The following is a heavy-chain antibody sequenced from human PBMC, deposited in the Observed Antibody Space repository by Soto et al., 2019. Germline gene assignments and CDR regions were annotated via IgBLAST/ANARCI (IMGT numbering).Heavy chain of an antibody. CDR3: AKGLLWFGELFAPQPSFDY. D-gene: IGHD3-10*01. J-gene: IGHJ4*02. CDR1: GFTFSSYG. CDR2: ISYDGSNK. V-gene: IGHV3-30*18. Sequence: GGSLRLSCAASGFTFSSYGMHWVRQAPGKGLEWVAVISYDGSNKYYADSVKGRFTISRDNSKNTLYLQMNSLRAEDTAVYYCAKGLLWFGELFAPQPSFDYWGQGTLVTVSS.